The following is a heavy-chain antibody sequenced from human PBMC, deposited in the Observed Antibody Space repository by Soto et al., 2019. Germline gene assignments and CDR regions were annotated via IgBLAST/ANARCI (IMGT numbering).Heavy chain of an antibody. CDR3: AKDMGVECVLLWFGEYYGAFDI. CDR1: GCTFSSDS. V-gene: IGHV3-23*01. CDR2: ISGSGGST. J-gene: IGHJ3*02. Sequence: GGSLRLSGAAAGCTFSSDSMSWVRQAPGKGLEWVSAISGSGGSTYYADSVKGRFTISRDNSKNTLYMQMNSLRAEDTAVYYCAKDMGVECVLLWFGEYYGAFDIWGQGTMVTVSS. D-gene: IGHD3-10*01.